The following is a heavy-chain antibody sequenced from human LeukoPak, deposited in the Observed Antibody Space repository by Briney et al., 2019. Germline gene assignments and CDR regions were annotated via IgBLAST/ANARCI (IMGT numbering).Heavy chain of an antibody. Sequence: EGSLRLSCAASGFTFSVYAMSWVRQAPGKGLEWVSAISGSGGNTYYADSVKGRFTISRDNSKNTLYLQMNSLRADDTAAYYCAKLLNDYGDYYFDSWGQGTLVTVSS. D-gene: IGHD4-17*01. CDR1: GFTFSVYA. V-gene: IGHV3-23*01. CDR3: AKLLNDYGDYYFDS. J-gene: IGHJ4*02. CDR2: ISGSGGNT.